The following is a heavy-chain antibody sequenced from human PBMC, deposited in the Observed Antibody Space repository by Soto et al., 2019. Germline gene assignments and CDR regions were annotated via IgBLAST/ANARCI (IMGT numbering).Heavy chain of an antibody. CDR3: AKDRGYSYGYFDY. D-gene: IGHD5-18*01. CDR2: ISGSGGST. V-gene: IGHV3-23*01. Sequence: PGGSLRLSCSASGFTFSSYAMSWVRQAPGKGLEWVSAISGSGGSTYYADSVKGRFTISRDNSKNTLYLQMNSLRAEDTAVYYCAKDRGYSYGYFDYWGQGTLVTVSS. J-gene: IGHJ4*02. CDR1: GFTFSSYA.